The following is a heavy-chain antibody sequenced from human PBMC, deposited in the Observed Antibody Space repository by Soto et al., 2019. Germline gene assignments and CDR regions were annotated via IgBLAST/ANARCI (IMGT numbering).Heavy chain of an antibody. CDR1: GFTFSSYS. V-gene: IGHV3-48*01. J-gene: IGHJ6*03. CDR3: ARIRGPQLIYYYMDV. Sequence: GGSLRLSCAASGFTFSSYSMNWVRQAPGKGLEWVSYIKTTSTTIYYADSVKGRFTISRDNAKNSLYLQMNSLRAEDTAVYYCARIRGPQLIYYYMDVWGKGTTVTVSS. D-gene: IGHD1-1*01. CDR2: IKTTSTTI.